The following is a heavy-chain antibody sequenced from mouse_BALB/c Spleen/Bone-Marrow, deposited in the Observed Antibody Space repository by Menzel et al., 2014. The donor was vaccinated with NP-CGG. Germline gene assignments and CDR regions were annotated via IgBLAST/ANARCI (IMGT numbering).Heavy chain of an antibody. V-gene: IGHV3-2*02. D-gene: IGHD3-1*01. CDR3: ARSGNFFDY. CDR1: GYSITSHYA. CDR2: ISSCGIT. Sequence: EVKLVESGPGLVKPSQSLSLTCTVTGYSITSHYAWNWIRQFPGNKLEWMGYISSCGITSYNPSLKGRISITRDTSKNHFFLQLNSVTTEDTATYFCARSGNFFDYWGQGTTLTVSS. J-gene: IGHJ2*01.